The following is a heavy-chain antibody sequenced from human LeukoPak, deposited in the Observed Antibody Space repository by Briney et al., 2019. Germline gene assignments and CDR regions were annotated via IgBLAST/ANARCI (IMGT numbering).Heavy chain of an antibody. D-gene: IGHD2-8*01. CDR2: INRNGGST. CDR3: ARGFRNGPFDC. V-gene: IGHV3-20*04. CDR1: GFTFDDYG. Sequence: GGSLRLSCEASGFTFDDYGMSWVRQPPGRGLEWVSGINRNGGSTDYADSVKGRFTISRDNAKNSHFLQMNSLRVEDTALYYCARGFRNGPFDCWGQGTLVTVSS. J-gene: IGHJ4*02.